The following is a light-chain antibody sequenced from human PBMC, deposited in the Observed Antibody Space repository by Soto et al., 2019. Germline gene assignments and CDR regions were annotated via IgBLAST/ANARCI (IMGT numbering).Light chain of an antibody. J-gene: IGLJ1*01. V-gene: IGLV2-14*01. Sequence: QSALTQPASVSGSPGQSITISCTGTSSDVGGYNYVSWYQQHPGKAPKLMIYDVSNRPSGVSNRFSGSKSGNTASLTISGLLAEDEADYYCISYTSSSTLLFGTGTKVTVL. CDR1: SSDVGGYNY. CDR3: ISYTSSSTLL. CDR2: DVS.